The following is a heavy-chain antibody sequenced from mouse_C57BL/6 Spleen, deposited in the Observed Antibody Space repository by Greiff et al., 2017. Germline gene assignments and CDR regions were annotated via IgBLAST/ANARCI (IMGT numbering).Heavy chain of an antibody. V-gene: IGHV5-17*01. CDR1: GFTFSDYG. CDR3: ARALYYYGSSSFDY. J-gene: IGHJ2*01. CDR2: ISSGSSTI. Sequence: EVQLVESGGGLVKPGGSLKLSCAASGFTFSDYGMHWVRQAPEKGLEWVAYISSGSSTIYYADTVKGRFTISRDNAKNTLFLQMTSLRSEDTAMYYCARALYYYGSSSFDYWGQGTTLTVSS. D-gene: IGHD1-1*01.